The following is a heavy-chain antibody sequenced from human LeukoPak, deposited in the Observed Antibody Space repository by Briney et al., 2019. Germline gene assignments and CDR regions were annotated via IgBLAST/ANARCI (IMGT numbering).Heavy chain of an antibody. D-gene: IGHD1-26*01. J-gene: IGHJ4*02. CDR2: IYHSGST. V-gene: IGHV4-38-2*02. Sequence: SEALSLTCTVSGYSFSSDYYWGWIRQPPGKGLEWIGSIYHSGSTYYNPSLKSRVTIDTSKNQFSLKLSSVTAADTAVYYCARAIEVGAMTPFDYWGQGTLVTVSS. CDR3: ARAIEVGAMTPFDY. CDR1: GYSFSSDYY.